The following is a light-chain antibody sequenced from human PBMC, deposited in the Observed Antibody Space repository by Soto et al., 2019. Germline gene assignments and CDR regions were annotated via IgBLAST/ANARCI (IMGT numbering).Light chain of an antibody. J-gene: IGKJ4*01. CDR3: QRDNHY. Sequence: DIQMTQSPSTLSASVGDRVTITCRASQTIDNWLTWYQQKPGKAPKALIYEVSNLKRGVPSRFSGSGSGTEFTLTISSLQPDDFATYYCQRDNHYFGGGTKV. V-gene: IGKV1-5*01. CDR1: QTIDNW. CDR2: EVS.